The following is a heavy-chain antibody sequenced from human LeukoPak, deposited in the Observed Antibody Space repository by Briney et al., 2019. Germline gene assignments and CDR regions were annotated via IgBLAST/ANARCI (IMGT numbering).Heavy chain of an antibody. CDR3: ARDGNSGYDLTYYYGMDV. V-gene: IGHV3-30-3*01. J-gene: IGHJ6*02. D-gene: IGHD5-12*01. Sequence: GRSLRLSCAASGFSFSSFAMHWVRQAPGKGLEWVAVTPYDGNNKYYADSVKGRFTISRDNSKNTLYLQMNGLRAEDTALYYCARDGNSGYDLTYYYGMDVWGQGTTVTVSS. CDR1: GFSFSSFA. CDR2: TPYDGNNK.